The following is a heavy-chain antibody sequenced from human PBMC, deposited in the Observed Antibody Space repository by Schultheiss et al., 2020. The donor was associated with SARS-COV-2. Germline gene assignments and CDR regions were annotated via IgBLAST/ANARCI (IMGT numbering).Heavy chain of an antibody. CDR3: ARDQNYSNYDWFDP. V-gene: IGHV4-59*12. CDR1: GGSFSNYY. Sequence: SETLSLTCTLSGGSFSNYYWSWIRQVPGKGLEWIGYVYYSGSTDYNPSLKGRATTSVDTSRKQFSLKLSSVTAADTAVYYCARDQNYSNYDWFDPWGQGTLVTVSS. CDR2: VYYSGST. J-gene: IGHJ5*02. D-gene: IGHD4-11*01.